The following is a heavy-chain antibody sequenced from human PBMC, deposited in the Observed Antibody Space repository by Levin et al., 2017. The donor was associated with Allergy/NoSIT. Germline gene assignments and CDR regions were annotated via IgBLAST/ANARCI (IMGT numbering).Heavy chain of an antibody. CDR3: ATVTRSGSYPFFDY. CDR1: GYTLTELS. CDR2: FDPEDGET. J-gene: IGHJ4*02. V-gene: IGHV1-24*01. Sequence: GESLKISCKVSGYTLTELSMHWVRQAPGKGLEWMGGFDPEDGETIYAQKFQGRVTMTEDTSTDTAYMELSSLRSEDTAVYYCATVTRSGSYPFFDYWGQGTLVTVSS. D-gene: IGHD1-26*01.